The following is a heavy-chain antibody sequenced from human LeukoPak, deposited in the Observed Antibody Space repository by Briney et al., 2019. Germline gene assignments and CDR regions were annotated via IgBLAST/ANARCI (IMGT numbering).Heavy chain of an antibody. V-gene: IGHV3-23*01. CDR2: ISGSGGST. Sequence: GGSVRLSCVASGFTFSSYAMSWVRQAPGKGREWVSGISGSGGSTYYADSVKGRFTISRDNSKNTLFLQMNSLRAEDTAVYYCAKETYSSGWYPYFDYWGQETLVTVSS. J-gene: IGHJ4*02. CDR1: GFTFSSYA. D-gene: IGHD6-19*01. CDR3: AKETYSSGWYPYFDY.